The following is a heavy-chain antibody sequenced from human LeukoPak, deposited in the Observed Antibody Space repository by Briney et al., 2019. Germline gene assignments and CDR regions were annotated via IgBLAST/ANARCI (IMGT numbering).Heavy chain of an antibody. CDR3: ARGRVRVSPGTGYFDS. J-gene: IGHJ4*02. D-gene: IGHD2-15*01. CDR2: INHGGTT. CDR1: GGSLSGYN. V-gene: IGHV4-34*01. Sequence: SETLSLTCGLSGGSLSGYNWNWVRQTPLKGLEWIGEINHGGTTHYNPSLESRVIISIDTFKSQFSLILNSVTAADTSVFYCARGRVRVSPGTGYFDSWSQGAQVIVSS.